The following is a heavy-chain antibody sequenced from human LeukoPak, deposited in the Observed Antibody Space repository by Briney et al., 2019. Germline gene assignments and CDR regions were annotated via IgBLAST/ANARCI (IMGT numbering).Heavy chain of an antibody. V-gene: IGHV3-30*03. CDR1: GFTFSSYG. CDR3: ARDPGNYAYFDY. J-gene: IGHJ4*02. Sequence: PGRSLRLSCAASGFTFSSYGMHWVRQAPGKGLEWVAVISYDGSNKYYADSVKGRFTISRDSSKNTLYLQMNSLRTEDTAVYYCARDPGNYAYFDYWGQGTLVTVSS. CDR2: ISYDGSNK. D-gene: IGHD1-7*01.